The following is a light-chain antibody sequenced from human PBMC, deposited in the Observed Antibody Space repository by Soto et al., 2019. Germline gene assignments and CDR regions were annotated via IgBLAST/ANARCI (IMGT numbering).Light chain of an antibody. CDR3: QQRSNWPIT. CDR1: QSVSNNY. CDR2: GAS. J-gene: IGKJ5*01. Sequence: EIVLTQSPCTLSLSPGERATLSCRASQSVSNNYLAWYQQKPGQAPRLLIYGASSRPTDIPARFSGSGSGTDFTLTISSLEPEDFALYYCQQRSNWPITFGQGTRLEIK. V-gene: IGKV3D-20*02.